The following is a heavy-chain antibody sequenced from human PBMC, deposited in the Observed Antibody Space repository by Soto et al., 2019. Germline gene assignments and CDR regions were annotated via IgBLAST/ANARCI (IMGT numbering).Heavy chain of an antibody. V-gene: IGHV4-34*01. Sequence: SETLSLTCAVYGASFSGYYWSWIRQPPGKGLEWIGEIHPSGSTNYNPSLLSRVTTSLDTSKNQFSLKLSSVTAADTAIYYCARGMDSAKTGYWGQGTLVTVSS. CDR2: IHPSGST. J-gene: IGHJ4*02. CDR3: ARGMDSAKTGY. CDR1: GASFSGYY. D-gene: IGHD2-15*01.